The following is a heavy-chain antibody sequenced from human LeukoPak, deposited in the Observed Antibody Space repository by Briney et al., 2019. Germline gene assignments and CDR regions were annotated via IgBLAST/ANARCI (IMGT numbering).Heavy chain of an antibody. CDR3: AKDGGISTGDDH. CDR1: GFTVSSNY. J-gene: IGHJ4*02. V-gene: IGHV3-53*01. D-gene: IGHD1-14*01. Sequence: SGGSLRLSCAASGFTVSSNYMSWVRQAPGKGLEWVSVIYDGGSTYYADSVKGRFTISRDNSKDTLYLQMNSLRAEDTAVYYCAKDGGISTGDDHWGQGTLVTVSS. CDR2: IYDGGST.